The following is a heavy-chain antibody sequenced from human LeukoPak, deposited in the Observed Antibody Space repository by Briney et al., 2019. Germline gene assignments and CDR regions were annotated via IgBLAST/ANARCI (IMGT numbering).Heavy chain of an antibody. CDR3: ARDNSVGDVAWWFDP. CDR2: INPSGSST. Sequence: ASVKVSCKASGYTFTSYGISWVRQAPGQGLEWLGLINPSGSSTLYAQKFQGRVTMTRDMSTTTDYMELSSLRSEDTAVYYCARDNSVGDVAWWFDPWGQGTLVTVSS. V-gene: IGHV1-46*01. CDR1: GYTFTSYG. D-gene: IGHD1-26*01. J-gene: IGHJ5*02.